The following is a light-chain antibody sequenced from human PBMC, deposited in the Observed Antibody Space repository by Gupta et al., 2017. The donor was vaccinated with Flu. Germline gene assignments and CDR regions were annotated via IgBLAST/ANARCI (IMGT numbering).Light chain of an antibody. CDR1: GNDVGGYNY. Sequence: QSALTQPRSVSGSPGLSVTISCTGSGNDVGGYNYVCWYQQYPGKAPKLMIYDVNKRPSWVPDRFSGSKSGNTASLTIAGLQAEDEADYYCYSYAGSYIFRVFGTGTKVTVL. V-gene: IGLV2-11*01. J-gene: IGLJ1*01. CDR3: YSYAGSYIFRV. CDR2: DVN.